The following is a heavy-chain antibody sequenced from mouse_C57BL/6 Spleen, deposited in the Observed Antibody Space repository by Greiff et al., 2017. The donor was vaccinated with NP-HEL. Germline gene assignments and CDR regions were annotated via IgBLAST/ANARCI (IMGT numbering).Heavy chain of an antibody. CDR1: GYSFTDYN. D-gene: IGHD2-4*01. Sequence: EVQLQQSGPELVKPGASVKISCKASGYSFTDYNMNWVKQSNGKSLEWIGVINPNYGTTSYNQKFKGKATLTVDQSSSTAYMQLNSLTSEDSAVYYCAREGDYDYDADGSWFAYWGQGTLVTVSA. J-gene: IGHJ3*01. CDR2: INPNYGTT. CDR3: AREGDYDYDADGSWFAY. V-gene: IGHV1-39*01.